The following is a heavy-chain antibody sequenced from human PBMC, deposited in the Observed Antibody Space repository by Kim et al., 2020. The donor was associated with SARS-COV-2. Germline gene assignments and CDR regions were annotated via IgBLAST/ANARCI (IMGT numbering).Heavy chain of an antibody. V-gene: IGHV4-34*01. D-gene: IGHD5-18*01. CDR3: ARGPRIQQN. Sequence: SETLSLTCAVYGGSFSGYYWSWIRQPPGKGLEWIGEINHSGSTNYNPSLKSRVTISVDTSKNQFSLKLSSVTAADTAVYYCARGPRIQQNWGQGTLVTVSS. CDR2: INHSGST. CDR1: GGSFSGYY. J-gene: IGHJ4*02.